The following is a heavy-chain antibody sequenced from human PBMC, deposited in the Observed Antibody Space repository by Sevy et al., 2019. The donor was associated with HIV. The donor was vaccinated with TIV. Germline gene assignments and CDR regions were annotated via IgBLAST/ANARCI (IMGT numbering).Heavy chain of an antibody. CDR1: GFAFTNYYA. D-gene: IGHD4-17*01. Sequence: GGSLRLSCTASGFAFTNYYAMHWVRQAPGKGLEWVALISYDGSHKFYADSVKGRVTITRDNFKNTMYLQMNGLTTEDTAVYYCSSPRANYVDHCLFYALDVWGQGTTVTVSS. V-gene: IGHV3-30-3*01. J-gene: IGHJ6*02. CDR3: SSPRANYVDHCLFYALDV. CDR2: ISYDGSHK.